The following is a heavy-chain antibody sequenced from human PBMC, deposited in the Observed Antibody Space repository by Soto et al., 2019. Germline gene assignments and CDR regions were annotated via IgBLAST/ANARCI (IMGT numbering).Heavy chain of an antibody. CDR2: IDTRGGSA. J-gene: IGHJ3*02. D-gene: IGHD3-10*01. Sequence: QAQLVQSGAEVKKPGASANISCKASGYTFTRYNIHWVRQAAGQGLEWMGIIDTRGGSADYTQRFPGRVTMTRDTSTGTVYMELSSLGSEDTAVYYCARDLPRDLVRGSFDIWGQGTMVTVSS. CDR3: ARDLPRDLVRGSFDI. CDR1: GYTFTRYN. V-gene: IGHV1-46*01.